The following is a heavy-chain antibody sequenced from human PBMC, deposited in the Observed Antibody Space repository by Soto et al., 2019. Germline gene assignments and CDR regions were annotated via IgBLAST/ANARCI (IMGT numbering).Heavy chain of an antibody. D-gene: IGHD3-10*01. Sequence: PGESLRLSCAASGFNFNDCGFHWVRQAPGKGLEWVSSISWNSVSIGYADSVKCRFTISRDNAKNSLYLQMNSLRAEDTALYYCAKDMENGYNPYYYYGMDVWGQGTTVTVSS. V-gene: IGHV3-9*01. J-gene: IGHJ6*02. CDR2: ISWNSVSI. CDR3: AKDMENGYNPYYYYGMDV. CDR1: GFNFNDCG.